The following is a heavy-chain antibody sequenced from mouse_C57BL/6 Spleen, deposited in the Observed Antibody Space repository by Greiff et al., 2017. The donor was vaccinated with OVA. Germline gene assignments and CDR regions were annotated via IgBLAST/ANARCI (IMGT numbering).Heavy chain of an antibody. CDR2: IYPGDGDT. V-gene: IGHV1-82*01. D-gene: IGHD2-4*01. CDR3: EREGLRAWFDY. J-gene: IGHJ3*01. Sequence: QVQLKESGPELVKPGASVKISCKASGYAFSSSWMNWVKQRPGQGLEWIGRIYPGDGDTNYTGKFKGKATLTADKSSSTDYMQLSSLTSEDSAVYVCEREGLRAWFDYWGQGTLVTVSA. CDR1: GYAFSSSW.